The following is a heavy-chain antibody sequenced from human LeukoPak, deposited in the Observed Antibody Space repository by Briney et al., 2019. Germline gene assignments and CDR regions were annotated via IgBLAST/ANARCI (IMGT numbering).Heavy chain of an antibody. Sequence: ASVKVSCKASGYTITDYYIHWVRQAPGQGLEWMGWINPNSGGTNYAQKFQGRVTMTTDTSTSTAYMELRSLRSDDTAVYYCASSYYYDSSGYYYDAFDIWGQGTMVTVSS. D-gene: IGHD3-22*01. CDR1: GYTITDYY. CDR2: INPNSGGT. J-gene: IGHJ3*02. CDR3: ASSYYYDSSGYYYDAFDI. V-gene: IGHV1-2*02.